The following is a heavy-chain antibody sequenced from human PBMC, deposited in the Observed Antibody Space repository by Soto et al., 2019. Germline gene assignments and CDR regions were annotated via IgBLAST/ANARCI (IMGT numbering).Heavy chain of an antibody. J-gene: IGHJ4*02. CDR2: IDPRNGGT. V-gene: IGHV1-2*02. CDR3: ARVLYRTVIHA. CDR1: GYIFSDYY. Sequence: QVQLVQSGSDVKKPGASFTVSCKASGYIFSDYYIHWVRQAPGQGLEWMGWIDPRNGGTKYAQKFPDRLTMTTDTSTSSAFLELRRLRLDDTAVCFCARVLYRTVIHAWGQGTLVTVAS. D-gene: IGHD5-18*01.